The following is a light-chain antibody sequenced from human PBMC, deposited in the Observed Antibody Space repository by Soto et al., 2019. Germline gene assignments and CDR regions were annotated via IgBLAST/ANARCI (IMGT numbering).Light chain of an antibody. Sequence: LTXPASVSGSPGQSITISCSGTSSDIGSYNHVAWYQQFPGKSPKLMIYAVSDRPSGVSDRFSGSKSGITASLTISGLQTEDEADYYCISYTDRQSYLFGTGTKVTVL. V-gene: IGLV2-14*03. CDR2: AVS. J-gene: IGLJ1*01. CDR1: SSDIGSYNH. CDR3: ISYTDRQSYL.